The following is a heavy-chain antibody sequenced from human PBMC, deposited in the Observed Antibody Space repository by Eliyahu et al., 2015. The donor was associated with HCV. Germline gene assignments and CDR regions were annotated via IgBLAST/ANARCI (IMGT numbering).Heavy chain of an antibody. Sequence: EVQLVQSGAEVKKPGESLKISCKGSGYXFSKYWIGWVRQMPGKGLEWMGMIYPGXSETRYSXSFQGHVTISADKSMQIAYLQWSSLKASDSAMYYCARHMPAETTMTRAIDYWGQGSQVTVSS. CDR3: ARHMPAETTMTRAIDY. J-gene: IGHJ4*02. D-gene: IGHD3-22*01. V-gene: IGHV5-51*01. CDR1: GYXFSKYW. CDR2: IYPGXSET.